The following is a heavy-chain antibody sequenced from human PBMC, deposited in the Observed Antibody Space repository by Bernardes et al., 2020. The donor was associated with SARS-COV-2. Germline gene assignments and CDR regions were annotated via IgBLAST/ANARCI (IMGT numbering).Heavy chain of an antibody. CDR1: GYTFTSYY. CDR3: ARDLTVTKGSDYYYGMDV. D-gene: IGHD4-17*01. Sequence: ASVKVSCKASGYTFTSYYMHWVRQAPGQGLEWMGLINPIGCSTSYAQKFQGRVTMTRDTSTSTVYMELSSLRSEDTAVYYCARDLTVTKGSDYYYGMDVWGQGTTVTVSS. CDR2: INPIGCST. J-gene: IGHJ6*02. V-gene: IGHV1-46*01.